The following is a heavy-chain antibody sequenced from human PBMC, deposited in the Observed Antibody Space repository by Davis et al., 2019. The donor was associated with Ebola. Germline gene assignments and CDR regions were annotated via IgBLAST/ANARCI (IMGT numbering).Heavy chain of an antibody. CDR2: MSYDGSNR. Sequence: GGSLRLSCAAAGFTFSSYGMHWVRQAPGKGLEWVAVMSYDGSNRYYADSVKGRFTISRDNSKNTLYLQMNSLRAEDTAVYYCAKDLGITGTPFDYWGQGTLVTVSS. J-gene: IGHJ4*02. CDR3: AKDLGITGTPFDY. D-gene: IGHD1-20*01. CDR1: GFTFSSYG. V-gene: IGHV3-30*18.